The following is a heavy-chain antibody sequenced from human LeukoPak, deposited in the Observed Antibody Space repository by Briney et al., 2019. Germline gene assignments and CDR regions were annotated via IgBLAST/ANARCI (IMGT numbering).Heavy chain of an antibody. D-gene: IGHD3-10*01. V-gene: IGHV4-38-2*02. Sequence: SSETLSLTCTVSGYSISSGYYWGWIRQPPGKWLEWIGSIYHSGSTYYNPSLKSRVTISVDTSKNQFSLKLSSVTAADTAIYYCAKVYWGSGSYKSLNTYYFDYWGQGTLVTVSS. CDR2: IYHSGST. CDR1: GYSISSGYY. CDR3: AKVYWGSGSYKSLNTYYFDY. J-gene: IGHJ4*02.